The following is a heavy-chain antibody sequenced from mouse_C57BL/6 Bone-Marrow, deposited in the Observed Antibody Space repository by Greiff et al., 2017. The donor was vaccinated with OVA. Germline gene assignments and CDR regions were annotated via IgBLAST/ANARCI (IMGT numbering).Heavy chain of an antibody. CDR1: GFNIKDFY. J-gene: IGHJ3*01. CDR3: ARYPIYYGNYEGFAY. CDR2: IDPEDGET. D-gene: IGHD2-1*01. V-gene: IGHV14-2*01. Sequence: VQLQQSGAELVKPGASVKLSCTASGFNIKDFYMHWVKQRTEQGLEWIGRIDPEDGETKYAPKFQGKATITADTSSNTAYLQLSSLTSEDSAIYFCARYPIYYGNYEGFAYWGQGTLVTVSA.